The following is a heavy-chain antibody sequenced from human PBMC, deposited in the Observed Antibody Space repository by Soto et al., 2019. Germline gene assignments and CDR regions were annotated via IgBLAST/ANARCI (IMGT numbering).Heavy chain of an antibody. V-gene: IGHV4-30-4*01. CDR2: IYSSGNT. CDR1: GASVSSGDYY. Sequence: SETLSLTCTVSGASVSSGDYYWTWIRQPPGKDLEWIGYIYSSGNTNHNPSLRSRVTMSKDTSKNQFSLKLSSVTAADTAVYYCARRVTGGGERFDPWGLGTLVTVSS. D-gene: IGHD7-27*01. CDR3: ARRVTGGGERFDP. J-gene: IGHJ5*02.